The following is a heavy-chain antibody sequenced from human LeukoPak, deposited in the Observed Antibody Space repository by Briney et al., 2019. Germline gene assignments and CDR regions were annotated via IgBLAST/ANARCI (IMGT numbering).Heavy chain of an antibody. V-gene: IGHV3-48*01. J-gene: IGHJ4*02. CDR3: ARGVSTVFNPVDY. Sequence: GGSLRLSCAASGFTFSSYGMNWVRQAPGKGLEWISCISSSSSTVYYADSVRGRFSVSRDNAKNSVYLQMNSRRVEDTAVYYCARGVSTVFNPVDYWGQGTLVTVSS. D-gene: IGHD4-17*01. CDR1: GFTFSSYG. CDR2: ISSSSSTV.